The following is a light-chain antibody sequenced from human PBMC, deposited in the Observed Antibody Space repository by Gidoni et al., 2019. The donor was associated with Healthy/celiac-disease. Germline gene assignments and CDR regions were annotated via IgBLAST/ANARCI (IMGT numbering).Light chain of an antibody. Sequence: GDRVTITCRARQSISSYLNWYQQKPGKAPKLLFDAATSLQSGVPSRCSSSGSATDFPPTISSLQPEDVATYYCQQSYSTPYTFGQGTKVEIK. V-gene: IGKV1-39*01. CDR1: QSISSY. CDR2: AAT. J-gene: IGKJ2*01. CDR3: QQSYSTPYT.